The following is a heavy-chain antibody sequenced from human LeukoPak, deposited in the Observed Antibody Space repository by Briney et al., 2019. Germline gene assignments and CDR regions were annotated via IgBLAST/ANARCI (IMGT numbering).Heavy chain of an antibody. J-gene: IGHJ3*01. Sequence: GESLRLSCAASGFTFSDYYMSWIRHAPGKGPEWVSSISRCCNRIHYADSVKGRFIISRDNAKNSLSLQVNSLRAEDTAVYYCARDATPLGYDISGSEPGVFAVWGQGTMVTVS. CDR2: ISRCCNRI. CDR3: ARDATPLGYDISGSEPGVFAV. D-gene: IGHD3-22*01. CDR1: GFTFSDYY. V-gene: IGHV3-11*01.